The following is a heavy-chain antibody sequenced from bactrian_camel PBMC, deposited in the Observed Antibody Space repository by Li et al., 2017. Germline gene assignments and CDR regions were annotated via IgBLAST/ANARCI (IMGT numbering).Heavy chain of an antibody. CDR2: KVGINDVYKT. Sequence: VQLAESGGGSVQAGETPRLSCTASGFTFSLWTMTWVRQAPGKGLEWVSSAKVGINDVYKTYYADSVKGRFTISRDNAKNTLYLEMNSLNAADTAVYYCAAVWDSWEYKYWGQGTQVTVS. CDR1: GFTFSLWT. V-gene: IGHV3S31*01. CDR3: AAVWDSWEYKY. J-gene: IGHJ4*01. D-gene: IGHD5*01.